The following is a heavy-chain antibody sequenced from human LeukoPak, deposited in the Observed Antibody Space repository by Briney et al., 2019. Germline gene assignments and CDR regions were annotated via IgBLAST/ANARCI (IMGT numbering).Heavy chain of an antibody. D-gene: IGHD1-26*01. Sequence: GGSLRLSCAASGFTFSSYAMSWVRQAPGKGLEWVSAISGSGGSTYYADSVKGRFTISRDNSKNALYLQMNSLRAEDTAVYYCAKDLRIVGATTYWGQGTLVTVSS. CDR3: AKDLRIVGATTY. CDR1: GFTFSSYA. J-gene: IGHJ4*02. V-gene: IGHV3-23*01. CDR2: ISGSGGST.